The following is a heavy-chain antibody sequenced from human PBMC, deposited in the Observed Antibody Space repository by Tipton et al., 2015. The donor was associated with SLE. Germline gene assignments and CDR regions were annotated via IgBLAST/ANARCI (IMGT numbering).Heavy chain of an antibody. Sequence: TLSLTCTVSGESISSGGYYWTWIRQRPGEGLEWIGYIYYSGNSYYNPSLKSRVTMSLDTSESRFSLNLSSVTDADTAVYYCARGGVGGYDEFDYWGQGALITVSS. CDR1: GESISSGGYY. CDR2: IYYSGNS. V-gene: IGHV4-31*03. D-gene: IGHD5-12*01. CDR3: ARGGVGGYDEFDY. J-gene: IGHJ4*02.